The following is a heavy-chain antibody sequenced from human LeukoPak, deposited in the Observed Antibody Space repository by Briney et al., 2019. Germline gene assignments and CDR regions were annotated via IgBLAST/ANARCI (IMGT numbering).Heavy chain of an antibody. J-gene: IGHJ5*02. CDR3: AKGQLGIQSSKWFDP. CDR2: IRYDGSDK. Sequence: GGSLRLSCVASGFTFSSNGMHWVRQAPGKGLEWVAFIRYDGSDKYYADSVKGRFIISRDNSKNTLYLQMDSLRPEDTAVYYCAKGQLGIQSSKWFDPWGQGTLVTVSS. V-gene: IGHV3-30*02. D-gene: IGHD7-27*01. CDR1: GFTFSSNG.